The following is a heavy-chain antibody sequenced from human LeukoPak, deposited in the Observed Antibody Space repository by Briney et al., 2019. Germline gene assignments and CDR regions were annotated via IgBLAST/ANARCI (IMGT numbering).Heavy chain of an antibody. Sequence: SETLSLTCAVSGGSISSGGYSWSWIRQPPGKGLEWIGYIYHSGSTYYNPSLKSRVTISVDRSKNQFSLKLSSVTAADTAVYYCAGSLTSMIYYYFDYWGQGTVVTVSS. D-gene: IGHD2-21*01. CDR2: IYHSGST. J-gene: IGHJ4*02. CDR3: AGSLTSMIYYYFDY. V-gene: IGHV4-30-2*01. CDR1: GGSISSGGYS.